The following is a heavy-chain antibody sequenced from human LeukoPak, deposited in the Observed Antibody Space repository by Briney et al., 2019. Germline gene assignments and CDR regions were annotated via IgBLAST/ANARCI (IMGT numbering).Heavy chain of an antibody. CDR1: GYTFTSYY. Sequence: ASVKVSCKASGYTFTSYYMHWVRQAPGQGLEWMGIINPSGGSTSYAQKFQGRVTITRDMSTSTVYMELSSLRSEDTAVYYCASYGSGSYSDDAFDIWGQGTMVTVSS. J-gene: IGHJ3*02. D-gene: IGHD3-10*01. CDR2: INPSGGST. V-gene: IGHV1-46*01. CDR3: ASYGSGSYSDDAFDI.